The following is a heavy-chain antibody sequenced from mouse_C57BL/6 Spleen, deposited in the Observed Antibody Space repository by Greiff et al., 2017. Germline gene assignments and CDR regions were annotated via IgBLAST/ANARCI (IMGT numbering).Heavy chain of an antibody. V-gene: IGHV5-6*02. CDR3: AREGDYYGSYYFDY. J-gene: IGHJ2*01. D-gene: IGHD1-1*01. CDR1: GFTFSSYG. CDR2: ISSGGSYT. Sequence: DVKLVESGGDLVKPGGSLKLSCAASGFTFSSYGMSWVRQTPDKRLEWVATISSGGSYTYYPDSVKGRFTISRDNAKNTLYLQMSSLKSEDTAMYYGAREGDYYGSYYFDYWGQGTTLTVSS.